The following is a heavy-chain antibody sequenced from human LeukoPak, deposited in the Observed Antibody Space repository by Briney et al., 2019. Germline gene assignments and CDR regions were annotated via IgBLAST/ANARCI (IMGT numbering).Heavy chain of an antibody. CDR2: IITIFGTA. CDR1: GGTFSSYA. D-gene: IGHD5-12*01. J-gene: IGHJ4*02. Sequence: SVKVSCKASGGTFSSYAISWVRQAPGQGLEWMGGIITIFGTANYAQKFQGRVTITADKSTSTAYMELSSLRSEDTAVYYCARGLEDGVATYYFDYWGQGTLVTVSS. CDR3: ARGLEDGVATYYFDY. V-gene: IGHV1-69*06.